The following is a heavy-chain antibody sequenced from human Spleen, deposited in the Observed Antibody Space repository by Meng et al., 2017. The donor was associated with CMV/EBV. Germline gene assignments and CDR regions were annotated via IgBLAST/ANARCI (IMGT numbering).Heavy chain of an antibody. Sequence: VQWVESGGGLLKHGGSLRLSCGASGCTFSSYVMLWVRQAPGKGLEWVAVISYDGSNKYYADSVKGRFTISRDNSKNTLYLQMNSLRAEDTAVYYCVKDNPVGHSWGQGTLVTVSS. V-gene: IGHV3-30-3*01. CDR1: GCTFSSYV. CDR3: VKDNPVGHS. J-gene: IGHJ4*02. CDR2: ISYDGSNK.